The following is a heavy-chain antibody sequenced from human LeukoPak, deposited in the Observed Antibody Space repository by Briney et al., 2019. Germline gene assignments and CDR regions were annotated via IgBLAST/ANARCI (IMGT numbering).Heavy chain of an antibody. D-gene: IGHD3-22*01. Sequence: SETLSLTCAVYGGSFSGYYWSWIRQPPGKGLEWIGEINHSGSTNYNPSLKSRVTISVDTSKNQFSLKLSSVTAADTAVYYCARGKYYYDSSGYYGDLYFDPWGQGTLVTVSS. CDR2: INHSGST. CDR3: ARGKYYYDSSGYYGDLYFDP. J-gene: IGHJ5*02. CDR1: GGSFSGYY. V-gene: IGHV4-34*01.